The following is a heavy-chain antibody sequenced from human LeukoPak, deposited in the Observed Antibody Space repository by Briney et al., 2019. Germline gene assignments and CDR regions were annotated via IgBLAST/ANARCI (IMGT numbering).Heavy chain of an antibody. CDR1: GYTFRSQD. V-gene: IGHV1-8*01. Sequence: ASVKVSCTASGYTFRSQDINWVRQATGQGLGWMGWLSPKTGRTGYAQKFQGRVYMTTNASLSTAYMELSSLRSDDTAVYFCARESERNDGWFDPWGQGTLVTVSS. CDR2: LSPKTGRT. CDR3: ARESERNDGWFDP. J-gene: IGHJ5*02. D-gene: IGHD1-1*01.